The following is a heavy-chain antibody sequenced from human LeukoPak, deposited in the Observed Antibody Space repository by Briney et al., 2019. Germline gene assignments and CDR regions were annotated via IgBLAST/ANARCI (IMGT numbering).Heavy chain of an antibody. CDR1: GYTFTSYG. CDR3: ARDLGNTMVRGVPGY. J-gene: IGHJ4*02. D-gene: IGHD3-10*01. V-gene: IGHV1-18*01. CDR2: ISAYNGNT. Sequence: ASVKVSCKASGYTFTSYGISWVRQAPGQGLEWMGWISAYNGNTNYAQKLQGRVTMTRDTSISTAYMELSRLRSDDTAVYYCARDLGNTMVRGVPGYWGQGTLVTVSS.